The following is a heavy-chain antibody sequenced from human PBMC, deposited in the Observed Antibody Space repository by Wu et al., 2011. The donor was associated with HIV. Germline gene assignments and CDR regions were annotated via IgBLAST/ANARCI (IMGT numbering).Heavy chain of an antibody. CDR1: GYTFTSYF. CDR2: INPSDGST. V-gene: IGHV1-46*01. J-gene: IGHJ4*02. CDR3: ARDNYGTSGRGVFDY. D-gene: IGHD6-19*01. Sequence: QVQLVQSGAEVKKPGASVKVSCKASGYTFTSYFLHWVRQAPGQGLEWMGIINPSDGSTSYAQKFQGRVTMTRDTSTNTVYMELSSLRSEDTAVFYCARDNYGTSGRGVFDYWGQGILVTVSS.